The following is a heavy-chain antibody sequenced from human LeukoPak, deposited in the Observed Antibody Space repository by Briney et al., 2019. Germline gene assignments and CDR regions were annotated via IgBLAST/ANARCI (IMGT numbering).Heavy chain of an antibody. D-gene: IGHD3-22*01. CDR2: INHSGST. J-gene: IGHJ3*02. CDR1: GGSISSAGYY. Sequence: PSETLSLTCTVSGGSISSAGYYWSWIRQPPGKGLEWIGEINHSGSTNYNPSFKSRLTMSVDTSKNQFSLKLSSVTAADTAVYYCARSNIDVYYYDSRAGKDVFDMWDQGTMVTVSS. CDR3: ARSNIDVYYYDSRAGKDVFDM. V-gene: IGHV4-39*07.